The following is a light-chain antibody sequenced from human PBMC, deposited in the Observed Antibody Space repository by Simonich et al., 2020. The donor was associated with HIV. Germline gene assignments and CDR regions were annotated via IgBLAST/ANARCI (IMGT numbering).Light chain of an antibody. CDR1: QSVSSSY. Sequence: EIVMTQSPATLSVSPGDRATLSCRASQSVSSSYLAWYQQKPGLAPRLLIYDASSRATGIPDRFSGSGSGTDFTLTISRLEPEDFAVYYCQQYGSSRTFGQGTKVEIK. V-gene: IGKV3D-20*01. J-gene: IGKJ1*01. CDR2: DAS. CDR3: QQYGSSRT.